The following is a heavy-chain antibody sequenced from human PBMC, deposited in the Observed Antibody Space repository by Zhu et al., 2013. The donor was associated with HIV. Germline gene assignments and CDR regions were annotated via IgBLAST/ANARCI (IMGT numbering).Heavy chain of an antibody. J-gene: IGHJ3*02. V-gene: IGHV4-30-4*01. Sequence: QVQLQESGPGLVKPSQTLSLTCTVSGGSISSGDYYWSWIRQPPGKGLEWIGYIYYSGSTYYNPSLKSRVTISVDTSKNQFSLKLSSVTAADTAVYYCARESTRMWSYDSSGGQAFDIWGQGTMVTVSS. CDR1: GGSISSGDYY. CDR2: IYYSGST. D-gene: IGHD3-22*01. CDR3: ARESTRMWSYDSSGGQAFDI.